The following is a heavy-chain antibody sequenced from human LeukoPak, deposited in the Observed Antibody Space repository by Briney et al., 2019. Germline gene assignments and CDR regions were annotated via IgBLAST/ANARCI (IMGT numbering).Heavy chain of an antibody. CDR2: ISAYNGNT. J-gene: IGHJ5*02. Sequence: ASVKVSCKASGYTFTSYGISWVRQAPGQGLEWMGWISAYNGNTNYAQKLQGRDTMTTDTSTSTAYMELRSLRSDDTAVYYCAISWSIAARPGWFDPWGQGTLVTVSS. CDR3: AISWSIAARPGWFDP. D-gene: IGHD6-6*01. CDR1: GYTFTSYG. V-gene: IGHV1-18*01.